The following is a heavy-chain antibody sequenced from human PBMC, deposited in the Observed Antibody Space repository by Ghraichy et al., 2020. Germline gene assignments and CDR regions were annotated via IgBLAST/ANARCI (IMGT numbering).Heavy chain of an antibody. J-gene: IGHJ3*02. CDR3: ARLGVWFGEEPLDI. D-gene: IGHD3-10*01. V-gene: IGHV3-30*04. Sequence: GGSLRLSCAASGFTFSSSAMHWVRQAPGKGLEWVAVISFDGSNRYYADFVKGRFTISRDTSKSTLYLQMNSLRPEDTAVYFCARLGVWFGEEPLDIWGRGTMVTVSS. CDR1: GFTFSSSA. CDR2: ISFDGSNR.